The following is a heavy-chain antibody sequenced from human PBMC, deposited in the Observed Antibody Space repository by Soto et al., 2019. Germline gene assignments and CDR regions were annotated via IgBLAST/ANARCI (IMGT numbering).Heavy chain of an antibody. CDR1: GFTFSDLF. CDR3: TATMVGGSLIDV. CDR2: IRNKANSYTT. D-gene: IGHD3-10*01. Sequence: EVQVVESGGGLVQPGGSLRLSCAASGFTFSDLFMDWVRQAPGKGLEWVGRIRNKANSYTTEYAASVQGRFTISRGGSLTLLYLQMNGLKSEDTAVYYCTATMVGGSLIDVWGRGNTVTVS. J-gene: IGHJ6*03. V-gene: IGHV3-72*01.